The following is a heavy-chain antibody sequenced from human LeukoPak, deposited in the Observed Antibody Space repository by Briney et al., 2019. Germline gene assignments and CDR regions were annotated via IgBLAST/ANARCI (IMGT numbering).Heavy chain of an antibody. CDR3: ARHRSPPMIRGITDYYFDS. V-gene: IGHV5-51*01. D-gene: IGHD3-10*01. J-gene: IGHJ4*02. Sequence: GESLKISCKASGYSFLSYWIGWVRQMPGKGLEWMGIIYPGDSVTIYSPSFQGQVTISADKSISTAYLQWSSLKASDTAIYYCARHRSPPMIRGITDYYFDSWGQGTLVIVSS. CDR1: GYSFLSYW. CDR2: IYPGDSVT.